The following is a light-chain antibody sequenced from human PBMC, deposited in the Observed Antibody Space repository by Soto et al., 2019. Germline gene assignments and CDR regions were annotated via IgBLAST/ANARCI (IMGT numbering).Light chain of an antibody. CDR1: QSISSW. J-gene: IGKJ2*01. CDR2: DAS. Sequence: DIQMTQSPSTLSASVGDRVTITCRASQSISSWLAWYQQKPGKAPKLLIYDASSLESGVQSSFSGSGSGTEFTLTISSLQPDDFATYYCQQYNSYPSTFGQGTKLEIK. V-gene: IGKV1-5*01. CDR3: QQYNSYPST.